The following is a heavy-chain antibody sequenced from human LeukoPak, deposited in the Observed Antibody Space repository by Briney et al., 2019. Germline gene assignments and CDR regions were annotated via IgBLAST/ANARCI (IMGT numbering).Heavy chain of an antibody. CDR3: ARIKQWLVRAYYFDY. D-gene: IGHD6-19*01. CDR1: GGSISSYY. J-gene: IGHJ4*02. CDR2: IYYSGST. Sequence: SETLSLTCTVSGGSISSYYWIWIRQPPGKGLEWIGYIYYSGSTNYNPSLKSRVTISVDTSKNQFSLKLSSVTAADTAVYYRARIKQWLVRAYYFDYWGQGTLVTVSS. V-gene: IGHV4-59*01.